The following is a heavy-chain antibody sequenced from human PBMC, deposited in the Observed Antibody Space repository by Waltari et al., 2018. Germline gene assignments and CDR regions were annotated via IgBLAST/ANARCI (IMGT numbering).Heavy chain of an antibody. CDR2: LYHSGSA. CDR1: GYSISSGYY. CDR3: ARLWGIDY. D-gene: IGHD3-16*01. J-gene: IGHJ4*02. Sequence: QVQLQESGPGLVKPSETLSLTCAVSGYSISSGYYWGWIRQPPGKGLEWIGSLYHSGSAYYNPSLKSRVTISVDTPKNQFTLKLSSVTAADTAVYYCARLWGIDYWGQGTLVTVSS. V-gene: IGHV4-38-2*01.